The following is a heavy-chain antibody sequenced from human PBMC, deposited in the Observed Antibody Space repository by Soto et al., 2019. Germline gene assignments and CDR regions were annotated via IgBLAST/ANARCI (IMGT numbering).Heavy chain of an antibody. Sequence: SETLSLTCTVSGGSISSGDYYWSWIRQPPGKGLEWIGYIYYSGSTYYNPSLKRRVTISVDTSKNQFSLKLSSVTAADTAVYYCAREPELHYYDSSIEFDPWGQGTLVTVS. J-gene: IGHJ5*02. CDR1: GGSISSGDYY. V-gene: IGHV4-30-4*01. D-gene: IGHD3-22*01. CDR2: IYYSGST. CDR3: AREPELHYYDSSIEFDP.